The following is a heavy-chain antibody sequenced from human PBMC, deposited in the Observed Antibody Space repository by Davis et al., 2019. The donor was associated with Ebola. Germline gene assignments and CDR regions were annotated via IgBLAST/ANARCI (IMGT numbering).Heavy chain of an antibody. CDR3: ARVHPRSYYSDSTGKPWLDY. J-gene: IGHJ4*02. CDR1: GGSLSGFY. CDR2: INHKGST. V-gene: IGHV4-34*01. Sequence: SETLSLTCAVYGGSLSGFYWSWIRQPPGKGLEWIGEINHKGSTSYNPSLKSRVTISVDMSKNQFSLRLSSVTAADTAVYYCARVHPRSYYSDSTGKPWLDYWGQGTLVTVSS. D-gene: IGHD3-22*01.